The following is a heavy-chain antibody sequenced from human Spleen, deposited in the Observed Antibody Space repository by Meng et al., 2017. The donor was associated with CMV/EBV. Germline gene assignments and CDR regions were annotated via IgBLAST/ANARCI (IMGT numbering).Heavy chain of an antibody. V-gene: IGHV1-18*01. D-gene: IGHD2-2*01. CDR3: ARRSYCSSRSCSINGDDAFDI. CDR2: ISAYKGNT. CDR1: GHTVTELS. J-gene: IGHJ3*02. Sequence: ASVKVSCKVSGHTVTELSMHWVRQAPGQGLEWMGWISAYKGNTNYAHKFQGRVTMATDTSTSTAYMELRSLRSDDTAMYYCARRSYCSSRSCSINGDDAFDIWGQGTMVTVSS.